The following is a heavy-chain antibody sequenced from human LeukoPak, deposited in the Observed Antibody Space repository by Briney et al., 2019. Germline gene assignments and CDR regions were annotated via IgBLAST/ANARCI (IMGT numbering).Heavy chain of an antibody. CDR2: IYYSGST. CDR1: GDSMSSSRYY. Sequence: NTSATLSLTCTVSGDSMSSSRYYWGWIRQPPGKGLEWIGYIYYSGSTNYNPSLKSRVTISVDTSKNQFSLKLSSVTAADTAVYYCARVNYYDSSGYLENDAFDIWGQGTMVTVSS. J-gene: IGHJ3*02. D-gene: IGHD3-22*01. CDR3: ARVNYYDSSGYLENDAFDI. V-gene: IGHV4-61*05.